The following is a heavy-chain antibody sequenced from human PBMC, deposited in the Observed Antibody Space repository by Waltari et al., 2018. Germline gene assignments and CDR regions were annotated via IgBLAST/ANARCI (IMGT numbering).Heavy chain of an antibody. CDR2: IYYSGST. Sequence: VQLLESGGGLVQPGGSLRLSCAASGFTFSSYAMSWVRQAPGKGREWIGYIYYSGSTNYNRSLKSRVTISVDTSKNQFSLKLSSVTAADTAVYYCARDSPKYSSPDWYFDLWGRGTLVTVSS. D-gene: IGHD6-6*01. J-gene: IGHJ2*01. CDR1: GFTFSSYA. V-gene: IGHV4-59*01. CDR3: ARDSPKYSSPDWYFDL.